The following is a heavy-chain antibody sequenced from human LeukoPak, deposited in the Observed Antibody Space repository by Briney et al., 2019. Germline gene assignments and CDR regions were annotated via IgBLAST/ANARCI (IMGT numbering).Heavy chain of an antibody. J-gene: IGHJ3*02. Sequence: PWGALRLSCAASGFTFSSYWMSWVRQAPGKGLEWVANIKQDGSEKYYVDSVKGRFTISRDNAKNSLYLQMNSLRAEDTAMYYCARDGRIEAFDIWGQGTMVTVSS. V-gene: IGHV3-7*01. CDR1: GFTFSSYW. CDR2: IKQDGSEK. CDR3: ARDGRIEAFDI. D-gene: IGHD2-15*01.